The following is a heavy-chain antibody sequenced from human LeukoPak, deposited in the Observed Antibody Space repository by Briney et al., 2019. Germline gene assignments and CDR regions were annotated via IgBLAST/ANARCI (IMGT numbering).Heavy chain of an antibody. CDR2: IIPIFGTA. Sequence: SVKVSCKASGYTFNSYTINWVRQAPGQGLEWMGRIIPIFGTANYAQGFQGRVTITTDESTSTAYMELSSLRSEDTAVYYCATRTHNSYAEGWYFDLWGRGTLVTVSS. V-gene: IGHV1-69*05. CDR1: GYTFNSYT. CDR3: ATRTHNSYAEGWYFDL. J-gene: IGHJ2*01. D-gene: IGHD5-18*01.